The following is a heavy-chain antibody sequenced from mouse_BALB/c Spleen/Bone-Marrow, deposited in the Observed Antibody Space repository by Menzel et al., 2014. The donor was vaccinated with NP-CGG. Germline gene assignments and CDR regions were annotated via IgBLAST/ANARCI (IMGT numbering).Heavy chain of an antibody. V-gene: IGHV1-69*02. CDR1: GYNFTSYW. CDR3: ARSRGLYDYCYFDF. J-gene: IGHJ1*01. D-gene: IGHD2-3*01. CDR2: IDPTDNYI. Sequence: QVQLKQSGAELVKPGASVKLSCKASGYNFTSYWMNWVKQRPGQGLEWIGEIDPTDNYINYNQKVKGKGTLTVEKSSSTVYMQLSSLTSDDSAVSYCARSRGLYDYCYFDFWGAGTTVTVSS.